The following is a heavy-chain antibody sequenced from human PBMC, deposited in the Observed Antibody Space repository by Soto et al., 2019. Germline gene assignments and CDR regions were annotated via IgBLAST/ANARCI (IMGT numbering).Heavy chain of an antibody. J-gene: IGHJ6*03. D-gene: IGHD3-10*01. CDR1: GGPFRGYH. CDR2: INHSGST. V-gene: IGHV4-34*01. Sequence: PSETLALTRAVHGGPFRGYHWNLIRQPPGKGLEWIGEINHSGSTNYNPSLKSRVTISVDTSKNQFSLKLSSVTAADTAVYYCARGPYYGSGSPLEFYYSYYYMDVWCKGTTVT. CDR3: ARGPYYGSGSPLEFYYSYYYMDV.